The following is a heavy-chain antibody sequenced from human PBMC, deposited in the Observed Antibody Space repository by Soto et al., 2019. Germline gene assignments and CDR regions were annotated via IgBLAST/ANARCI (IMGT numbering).Heavy chain of an antibody. CDR1: GGSISSGTG. V-gene: IGHV4-4*02. CDR3: ARGEIIAAAGTGWFDP. Sequence: QVQLQESGPGLVKPSGTLSLTSAVPGGSISSGTGWGWVRQPPGKGLGGIGEIYHSGSTNYNPSLKSRVTISVDKSKNQFSLKLSSVTAADTAVYYCARGEIIAAAGTGWFDPWGQGTLVTVSS. CDR2: IYHSGST. D-gene: IGHD6-13*01. J-gene: IGHJ5*02.